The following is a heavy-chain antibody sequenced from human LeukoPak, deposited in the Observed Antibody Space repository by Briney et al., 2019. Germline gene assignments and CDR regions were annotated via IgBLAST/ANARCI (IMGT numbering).Heavy chain of an antibody. Sequence: GGSLRLSCAASGFTFSSYDMNWVRQAPGKGLEWVSHIDSSGSDIYYADSVKGRFTISRDNAKNSLYLQMDSLGAEDTAVYYCAKGDLVVPAAIPDYWGQGTLVTVSS. CDR1: GFTFSSYD. CDR2: IDSSGSDI. V-gene: IGHV3-48*03. D-gene: IGHD2-2*01. J-gene: IGHJ4*02. CDR3: AKGDLVVPAAIPDY.